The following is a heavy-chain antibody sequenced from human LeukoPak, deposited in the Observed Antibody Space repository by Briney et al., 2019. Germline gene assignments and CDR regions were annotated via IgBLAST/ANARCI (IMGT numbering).Heavy chain of an antibody. D-gene: IGHD6-19*01. V-gene: IGHV3-15*01. J-gene: IGHJ4*02. Sequence: GGSLRLSCAASGFTFSNAWMSWVRQAPGKGLEWVGRIKSKTDGATTDYAAPVKGRFTISRDDSKNTLYLQMNSLKTEDTAVYYCTTGIAVAEFDYWGQGTLVTVSS. CDR2: IKSKTDGATT. CDR3: TTGIAVAEFDY. CDR1: GFTFSNAW.